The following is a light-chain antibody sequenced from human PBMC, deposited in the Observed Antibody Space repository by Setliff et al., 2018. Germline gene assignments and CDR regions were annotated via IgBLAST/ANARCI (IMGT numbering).Light chain of an antibody. CDR2: GNS. Sequence: QSVLTQPPSVSGAPGQRVTISCTGRSSNIGAGYDVHWYQQLPGTAPNLLIYGNSNRPSGVPDRFSGSKSGTSASLAITGLQAEDEADYYCQSYDSSMSGYVVGTGTKVNVL. CDR1: SSNIGAGYD. V-gene: IGLV1-40*01. CDR3: QSYDSSMSGYV. J-gene: IGLJ1*01.